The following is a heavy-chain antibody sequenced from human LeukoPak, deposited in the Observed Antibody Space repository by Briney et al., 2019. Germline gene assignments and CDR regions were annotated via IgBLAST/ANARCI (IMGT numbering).Heavy chain of an antibody. CDR3: ARVGVLSIVVVSTSHYYYYMDV. V-gene: IGHV4-4*07. CDR1: GGSISSYY. Sequence: SETLSLTCTVSGGSISSYYWSWIRQPAGKGLEWIGRIYTSGSTNYNPSLKSRVTMSVDTSKNQFSLKLSSVTAADTAVYYCARVGVLSIVVVSTSHYYYYMDVWGKGTAFTVSS. CDR2: IYTSGST. J-gene: IGHJ6*03. D-gene: IGHD3-22*01.